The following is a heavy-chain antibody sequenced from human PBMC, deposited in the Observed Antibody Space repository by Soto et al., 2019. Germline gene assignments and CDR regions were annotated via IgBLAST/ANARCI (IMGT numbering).Heavy chain of an antibody. V-gene: IGHV3-9*01. CDR1: VCTFDDYA. Sequence: SLRLSCAASVCTFDDYAMHCVRQSPGKCLEWVSGISWNSGSIGYADSVKGRFTISRDNAKSSLYLQMNSLRAEDTALYYCAKALGDYVYYYYGMEVLRQGTTVIVSS. CDR2: ISWNSGSI. J-gene: IGHJ6*01. CDR3: AKALGDYVYYYYGMEV. D-gene: IGHD4-17*01.